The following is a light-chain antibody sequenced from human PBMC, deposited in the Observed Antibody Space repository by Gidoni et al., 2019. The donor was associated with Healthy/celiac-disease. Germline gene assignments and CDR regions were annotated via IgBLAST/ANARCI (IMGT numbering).Light chain of an antibody. CDR1: QDISNY. V-gene: IGKV1-33*01. Sequence: DIQMTQSPSSLSASVGDRVTITCQASQDISNYLNWYQQKPGKAPKLLIYAASNLETGVPSRFSGSGSGTDFTFTISSLQPEDIATYYCQQYDNLSLFTFXPXTKVDIK. CDR3: QQYDNLSLFT. J-gene: IGKJ3*01. CDR2: AAS.